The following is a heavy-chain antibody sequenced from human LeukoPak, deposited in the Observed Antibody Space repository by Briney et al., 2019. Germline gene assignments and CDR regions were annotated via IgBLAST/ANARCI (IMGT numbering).Heavy chain of an antibody. CDR2: IYYSGST. V-gene: IGHV4-59*12. D-gene: IGHD6-19*01. CDR1: GGSISSYY. Sequence: SETLSLTCTVSGGSISSYYWSWIRQPPGKGLEWIGYIYYSGSTNYNPSLKSRVTISVDTSKNQFSLKLSSVTAADTAVYYCARETEKQWQYWGQGTTVSVSS. CDR3: ARETEKQWQY. J-gene: IGHJ3*01.